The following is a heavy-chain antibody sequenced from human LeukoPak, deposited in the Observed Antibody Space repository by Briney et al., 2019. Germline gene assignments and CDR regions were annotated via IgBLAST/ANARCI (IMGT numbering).Heavy chain of an antibody. D-gene: IGHD3-3*01. CDR3: AKDREEIYDFWSGYPFPNYYYYYYMDV. CDR2: IRYDGSNK. Sequence: PGGSLRLSCAASGFTFSSYGMHWVRQAPGKGLEWVAFIRYDGSNKYYADSVKGRFTISRDNSKNTLYLQMNSLRAEDTAVYYCAKDREEIYDFWSGYPFPNYYYYYYMDVWGKGTTVTVSS. CDR1: GFTFSSYG. V-gene: IGHV3-30*02. J-gene: IGHJ6*03.